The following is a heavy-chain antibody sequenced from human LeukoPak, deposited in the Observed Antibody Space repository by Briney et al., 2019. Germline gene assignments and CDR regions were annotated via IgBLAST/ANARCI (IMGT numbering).Heavy chain of an antibody. V-gene: IGHV4-59*01. D-gene: IGHD3-3*01. CDR2: IYYSGST. Sequence: PSETLSLTCTVSGGSISSYYWSWIRQPPGKGLEWIGYIYYSGSTNYNPSLKSRVTISVDTSKNQFSLKLSSVTAADTAVYYCARGRYYDFWSGYYPTYYFDYWGQGTLVTVSS. CDR1: GGSISSYY. CDR3: ARGRYYDFWSGYYPTYYFDY. J-gene: IGHJ4*02.